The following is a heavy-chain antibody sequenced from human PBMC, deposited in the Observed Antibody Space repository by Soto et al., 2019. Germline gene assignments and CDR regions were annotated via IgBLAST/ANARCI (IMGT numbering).Heavy chain of an antibody. CDR2: IYHSGTT. D-gene: IGHD2-2*01. V-gene: IGHV4-39*01. J-gene: IGHJ4*02. CDR3: ATHYGGVVNN. Sequence: SDTLSLTSPFSGCYSSNTTDFWGWIRQPPGKGLEWIGSIYHSGTTYHNPSLKSRITISVDTSKNRFSLRVSSVTAADTGVYYCATHYGGVVNNWGQGTLVTVS. CDR1: GCYSSNTTDF.